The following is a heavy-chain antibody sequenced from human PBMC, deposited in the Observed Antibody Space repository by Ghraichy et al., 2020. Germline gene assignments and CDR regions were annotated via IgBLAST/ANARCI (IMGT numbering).Heavy chain of an antibody. V-gene: IGHV4-39*01. Sequence: SETLSLTCTVSGGSISSSSYYWGWIRQPPGKGLEWIGSIYYSGSTYYNPSLKSRVTISVDTSKNQFSLKLSSVTAADTAVYYCARYCSSTSCYDTWFDPWGQGTLVTVSS. J-gene: IGHJ5*02. CDR1: GGSISSSSYY. CDR3: ARYCSSTSCYDTWFDP. D-gene: IGHD2-2*01. CDR2: IYYSGST.